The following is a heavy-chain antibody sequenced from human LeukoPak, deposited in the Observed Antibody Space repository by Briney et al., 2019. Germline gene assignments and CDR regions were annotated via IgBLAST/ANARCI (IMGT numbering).Heavy chain of an antibody. D-gene: IGHD2-2*01. CDR1: GGSIGNSSYY. J-gene: IGHJ5*02. CDR2: INHSGST. CDR3: ARRDYCTSTTCYESYNWFDP. Sequence: SETLSLTCTVSGGSIGNSSYYWGWIRQPPGKGLEWIGEINHSGSTNYSPPLKRRVTISVDTSNNQFSLKLSSVTAADTAVYYCARRDYCTSTTCYESYNWFDPWGQGTLVTVSS. V-gene: IGHV4-39*07.